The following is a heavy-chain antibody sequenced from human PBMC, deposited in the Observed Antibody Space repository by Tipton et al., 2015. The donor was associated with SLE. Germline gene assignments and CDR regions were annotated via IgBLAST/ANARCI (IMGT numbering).Heavy chain of an antibody. CDR2: IIYSSGNT. V-gene: IGHV3-23*03. CDR1: GFTFGNYA. Sequence: SLRLSCAASGFTFGNYAMSWVRQAPGKGLEWVSIIYSSGNTYDADSVKGRFITSRENSKNTLYLQLNSLRSDDTAVYYCARDLFDYYYGSVTLYYYYYYMDVWGKGTTVTVSS. D-gene: IGHD3-10*01. J-gene: IGHJ6*03. CDR3: ARDLFDYYYGSVTLYYYYYYMDV.